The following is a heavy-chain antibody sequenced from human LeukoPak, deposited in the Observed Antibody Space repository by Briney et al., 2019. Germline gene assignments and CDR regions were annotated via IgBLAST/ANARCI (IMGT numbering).Heavy chain of an antibody. J-gene: IGHJ6*03. CDR3: ARVEYYGDYEGVMYYYYMDV. CDR2: INPNSGGT. D-gene: IGHD4-17*01. Sequence: ASVKVSCKASGYTFTGYYMHWVRQAPGQGLEWMGWINPNSGGTNYAQKFQGRVTMTRDTSISTAYMELSRLRSDDTAVYYCARVEYYGDYEGVMYYYYMDVWGKGTTITVSS. CDR1: GYTFTGYY. V-gene: IGHV1-2*02.